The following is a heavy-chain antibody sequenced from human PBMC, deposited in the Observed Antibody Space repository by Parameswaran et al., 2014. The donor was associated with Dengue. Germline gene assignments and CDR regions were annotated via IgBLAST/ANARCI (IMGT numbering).Heavy chain of an antibody. CDR2: IIPIFGTA. Sequence: WVRQAPGQGLEWMGGIIPIFGTANYAQKFQGRVTITADESTSTAYMELSSLRSEDTAVYYCASGVYGDYVVDYYYYGMDVWGQGTTVTVSS. CDR3: ASGVYGDYVVDYYYYGMDV. V-gene: IGHV1-69*01. J-gene: IGHJ6*02. D-gene: IGHD4-17*01.